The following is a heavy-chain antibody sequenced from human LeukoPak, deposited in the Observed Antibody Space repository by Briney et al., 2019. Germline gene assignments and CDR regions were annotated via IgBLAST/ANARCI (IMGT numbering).Heavy chain of an antibody. Sequence: GESLKISCKGSGYSLTSYWIAWVRQMPGEGLAWMGIIRPSDSDTRYSPSFQGQVTISADKSINTAYLQWSSLKASDTAMYYCARHRYSSSWTDFDSWGQGTLVTVSS. J-gene: IGHJ4*02. CDR1: GYSLTSYW. V-gene: IGHV5-51*01. CDR2: IRPSDSDT. D-gene: IGHD6-13*01. CDR3: ARHRYSSSWTDFDS.